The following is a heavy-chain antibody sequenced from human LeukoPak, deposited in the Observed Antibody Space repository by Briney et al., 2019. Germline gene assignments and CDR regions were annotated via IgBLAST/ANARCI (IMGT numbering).Heavy chain of an antibody. CDR2: ISISDGST. J-gene: IGHJ4*02. CDR3: AKDLYRNVFDY. CDR1: GFIFSNYA. V-gene: IGHV3-23*01. Sequence: PGGSLRLSCADSGFIFSNYAISWVRQAPGKGLEWVSVISISDGSTYYADSVTGRFTISRDNSKNTVYLQMNSLRAEDTAVYYCAKDLYRNVFDYWGQGTLVTVSS. D-gene: IGHD1-26*01.